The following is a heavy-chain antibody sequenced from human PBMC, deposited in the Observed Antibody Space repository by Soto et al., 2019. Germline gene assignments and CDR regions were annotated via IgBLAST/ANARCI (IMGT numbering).Heavy chain of an antibody. CDR1: GFTVSSNY. J-gene: IGHJ1*01. CDR3: ARDRVESGYPEYFQH. D-gene: IGHD3-22*01. CDR2: IYSGGST. V-gene: IGHV3-53*01. Sequence: GGSLRLSCAASGFTVSSNYMSWVRQAPGKGLEWVSVIYSGGSTYYADSVKGRFTISRDNSKNTLYLQMNSLRAEDTAVYYCARDRVESGYPEYFQHWGEGTLVTVSS.